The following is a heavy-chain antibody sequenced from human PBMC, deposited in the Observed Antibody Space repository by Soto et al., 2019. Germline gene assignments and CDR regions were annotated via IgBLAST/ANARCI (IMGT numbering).Heavy chain of an antibody. V-gene: IGHV4-30-2*01. CDR3: ARVPYYYDSSGYLRLYYYHGMDV. CDR2: IYHSGNT. D-gene: IGHD3-22*01. CDR1: GASISSGGYS. Sequence: SETLSLTCAVSGASISSGGYSWTWIRQPPGRGLERIGYIYHSGNTYYNPSLKSRVTISVDTSKNQFSLKLSSVTAADTAVYYCARVPYYYDSSGYLRLYYYHGMDVWGQGTTVTVSS. J-gene: IGHJ6*02.